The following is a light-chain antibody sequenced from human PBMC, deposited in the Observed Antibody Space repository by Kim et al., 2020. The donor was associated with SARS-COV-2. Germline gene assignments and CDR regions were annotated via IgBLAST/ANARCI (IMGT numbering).Light chain of an antibody. CDR1: SANIGSYY. CDR3: VTWDFDLSGVL. J-gene: IGLJ2*01. V-gene: IGLV1-51*01. Sequence: GRQVSISCSGSSANIGSYYVSWYQQLPGTAPRLLIYDSTRRPSGIPDRFSGSKSGTSATLAISGLQTGDEADYYCVTWDFDLSGVLFGGGTQLTVL. CDR2: DST.